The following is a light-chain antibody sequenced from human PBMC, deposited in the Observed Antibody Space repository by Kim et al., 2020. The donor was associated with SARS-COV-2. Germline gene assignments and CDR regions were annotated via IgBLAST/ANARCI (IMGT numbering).Light chain of an antibody. CDR1: SLRSYD. Sequence: ALGQEVRITCQGDSLRSYDASWYQQKPGQAPVLVIYSKNNRPSGIPDRFAGSSSGNTASLTITGAQAEDEAYYYGNSRDSSGNREVFGGGTQLTVL. J-gene: IGLJ3*02. CDR3: NSRDSSGNREV. V-gene: IGLV3-19*01. CDR2: SKN.